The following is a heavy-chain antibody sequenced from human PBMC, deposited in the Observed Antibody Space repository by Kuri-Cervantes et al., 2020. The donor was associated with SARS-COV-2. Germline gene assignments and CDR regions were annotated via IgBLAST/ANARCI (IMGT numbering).Heavy chain of an antibody. V-gene: IGHV4-59*08. J-gene: IGHJ5*02. D-gene: IGHD1-1*01. Sequence: SETLSLTCTVSGGSISSYYWSWIRQPPGKGLEWMGYIYYSGSTNYNPSLNSRVTISVDTSKNQFYLKLNSVTAADTAMYYCARHVPGTTFSWLDPWDQGNRVTVSS. CDR2: IYYSGST. CDR1: GGSISSYY. CDR3: ARHVPGTTFSWLDP.